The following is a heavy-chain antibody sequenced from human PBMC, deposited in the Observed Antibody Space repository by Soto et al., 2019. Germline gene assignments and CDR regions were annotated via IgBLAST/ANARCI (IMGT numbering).Heavy chain of an antibody. J-gene: IGHJ1*01. CDR3: ARPGQYSSGWTGPWEYFQH. CDR2: IYYSGNT. V-gene: IGHV4-39*01. CDR1: GGSISRSHYY. Sequence: SETLSLTCTVSGGSISRSHYYWGWIRQPPGKGLEWIGSIYYSGNTYYNQSIKSRVTISVDTFKNQFSLKLSFVTAADTGVYYCARPGQYSSGWTGPWEYFQHWGQG. D-gene: IGHD6-19*01.